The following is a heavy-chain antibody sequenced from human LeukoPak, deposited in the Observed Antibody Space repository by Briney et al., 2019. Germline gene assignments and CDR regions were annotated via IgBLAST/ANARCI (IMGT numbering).Heavy chain of an antibody. CDR1: GFTFSNYA. V-gene: IGHV3-23*01. J-gene: IGHJ4*02. Sequence: GGSLRLSCAPSGFTFSNYAMSWVRQAPGKGLEWVSSISAGGNTYYADSVKGRFTISRDNSKNTLYLQMNSLRAEDTAVYYCAKDSTSSADYYFDYWGQGTLVTVSS. CDR2: ISAGGNT. D-gene: IGHD4/OR15-4a*01. CDR3: AKDSTSSADYYFDY.